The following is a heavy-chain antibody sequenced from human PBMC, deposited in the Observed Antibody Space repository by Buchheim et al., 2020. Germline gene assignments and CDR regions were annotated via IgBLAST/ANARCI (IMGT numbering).Heavy chain of an antibody. CDR2: ISTSGSST. CDR1: GFIFSSYS. CDR3: TRFHLGDYFDY. V-gene: IGHV3-48*02. Sequence: EVQLVEFGGGLVQPGGSLRLSCVASGFIFSSYSMSWARLAPGKGLEWISYISTSGSSTYYADSVKGRFIISRDNGRNSLYLQMNSLRDEDTAVYYCTRFHLGDYFDYWGQGTL. D-gene: IGHD4-17*01. J-gene: IGHJ4*02.